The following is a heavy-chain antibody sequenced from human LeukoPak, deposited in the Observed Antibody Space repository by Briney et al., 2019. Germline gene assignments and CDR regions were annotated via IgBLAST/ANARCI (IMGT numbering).Heavy chain of an antibody. CDR1: GGTFSSYT. D-gene: IGHD4-17*01. J-gene: IGHJ3*02. CDR3: ALEGMTTLDAFDI. CDR2: IIPILGIA. Sequence: SVKVSCKASGGTFSSYTISWVRQAPGQGLEWMGRIIPILGIANYAQKFQGRVTITADKSTSTAYVELSSLRSEDTAVYYCALEGMTTLDAFDIWGQGTMVTVSS. V-gene: IGHV1-69*02.